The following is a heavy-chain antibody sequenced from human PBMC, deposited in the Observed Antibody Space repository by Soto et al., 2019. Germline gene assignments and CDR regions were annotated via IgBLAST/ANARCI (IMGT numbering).Heavy chain of an antibody. D-gene: IGHD2-15*01. Sequence: ASVKVSCKASGYTFTSYDINWVRQATGQGLEWMGWMNPNSGNTGYAQKFQGRVTMTRNTSISTAYMELSSLRSEDTAVYYCARAPWVVAAYDYWGQGTLVTSPQ. J-gene: IGHJ4*02. CDR2: MNPNSGNT. CDR1: GYTFTSYD. V-gene: IGHV1-8*01. CDR3: ARAPWVVAAYDY.